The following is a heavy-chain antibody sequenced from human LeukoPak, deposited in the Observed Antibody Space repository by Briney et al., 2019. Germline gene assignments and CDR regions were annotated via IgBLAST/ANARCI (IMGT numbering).Heavy chain of an antibody. CDR3: ARDWGRGTFFDY. D-gene: IGHD7-27*01. J-gene: IGHJ4*02. Sequence: GGSLRLSCAASRFTFSNYEMNWVRQAPGKGLEWVSYISSSGSTIYYADSVKGRFTISRDNAKNSLYLQMNSLRAEDTAVYYCARDWGRGTFFDYWGQGTLVTVSS. CDR2: ISSSGSTI. V-gene: IGHV3-48*03. CDR1: RFTFSNYE.